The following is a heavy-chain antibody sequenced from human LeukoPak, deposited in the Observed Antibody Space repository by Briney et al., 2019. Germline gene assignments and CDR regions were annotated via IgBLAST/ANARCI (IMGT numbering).Heavy chain of an antibody. CDR3: ARDAEYSSSLTE. CDR1: GFIFSDYY. V-gene: IGHV3-11*04. Sequence: PGGSLRLSCAASGFIFSDYYMSWIRQAPGKGLEWVSYISSSGSTMYYADSVRGRFTISRDNAKSSVYLQMNSLRAEDTAVYYCARDAEYSSSLTEWGQGTLVTVSS. J-gene: IGHJ4*02. D-gene: IGHD6-13*01. CDR2: ISSSGSTM.